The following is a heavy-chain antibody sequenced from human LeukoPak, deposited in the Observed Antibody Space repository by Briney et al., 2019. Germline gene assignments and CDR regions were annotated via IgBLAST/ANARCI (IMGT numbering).Heavy chain of an antibody. J-gene: IGHJ4*02. Sequence: KPSQTLSLTCSVSGDSISSATHYWSWIRQPAGKGLEWIGRGYTTGSTNYNPSLKSRGSISVDTSKNQFSLNVTSVTAADTAVYDCAREREIAVAGTAPFDYWGQGTLVTVSS. CDR2: GYTTGST. CDR1: GDSISSATHY. V-gene: IGHV4-61*02. CDR3: AREREIAVAGTAPFDY. D-gene: IGHD6-19*01.